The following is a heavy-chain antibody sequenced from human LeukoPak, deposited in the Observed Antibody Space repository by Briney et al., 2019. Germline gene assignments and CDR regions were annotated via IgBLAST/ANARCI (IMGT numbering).Heavy chain of an antibody. D-gene: IGHD3-3*01. Sequence: SETLSLTCTVSGYSISSGYYWGWIRQPPGKGLEWIGSIYHSGSTYYNPSLKSRVTISVDTSKNQFSLKLSSVTAADTAVYYCARIWSGPLDYWGQGTLVTVSS. CDR1: GYSISSGYY. J-gene: IGHJ4*02. V-gene: IGHV4-38-2*02. CDR2: IYHSGST. CDR3: ARIWSGPLDY.